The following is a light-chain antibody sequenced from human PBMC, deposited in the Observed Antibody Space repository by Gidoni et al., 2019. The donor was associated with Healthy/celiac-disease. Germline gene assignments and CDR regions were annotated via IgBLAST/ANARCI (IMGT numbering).Light chain of an antibody. CDR2: AAS. J-gene: IGKJ1*01. CDR1: TSISSY. CDR3: QQSYSTFMT. Sequence: DIQMTQSPSSLSASVGDRVTITCRASTSISSYLNWYQQTPGKAPKLLIYAASSVKSGVPSRFSGRGSGKDFTLTSSSVQHEDFANYYWQQSYSTFMTFXQXTKVEIK. V-gene: IGKV1-39*01.